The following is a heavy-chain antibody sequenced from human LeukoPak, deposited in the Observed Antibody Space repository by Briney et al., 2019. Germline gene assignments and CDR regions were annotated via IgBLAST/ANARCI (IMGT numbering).Heavy chain of an antibody. CDR3: ARTPYTYYDFWSGYYRY. CDR1: GFTFSSYA. CDR2: ISYDGINK. D-gene: IGHD3-3*01. Sequence: GGSLRLSCAASGFTFSSYAMRWVRQAPGKGLEWVAVISYDGINKYYADSVKGRFTISRDNSKNTLYLQMNSLRAEDTAVYYCARTPYTYYDFWSGYYRYWGQGTLVTVSS. J-gene: IGHJ4*02. V-gene: IGHV3-30-3*01.